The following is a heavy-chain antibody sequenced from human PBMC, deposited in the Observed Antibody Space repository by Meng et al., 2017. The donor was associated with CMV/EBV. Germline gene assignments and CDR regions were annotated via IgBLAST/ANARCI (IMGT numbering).Heavy chain of an antibody. CDR3: ARPSEGYYYGMDV. Sequence: GGSLRLSCAASGFTVSSNYMSWVRQAPGKGLEWVSVIYSGGSTYYADSVKGRFTISRDNSKNTLHLQMNSLRAEDTAVYYCARPSEGYYYGMDVWGQGTTVTVSS. CDR2: IYSGGST. J-gene: IGHJ6*02. D-gene: IGHD2-2*01. CDR1: GFTVSSNY. V-gene: IGHV3-53*01.